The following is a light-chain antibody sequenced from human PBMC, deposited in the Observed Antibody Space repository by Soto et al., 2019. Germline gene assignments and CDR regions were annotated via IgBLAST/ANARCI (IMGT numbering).Light chain of an antibody. CDR1: QRISTW. CDR3: QHASSYPVT. J-gene: IGKJ4*01. Sequence: DIPMTQSPSTLSASVGDRVTITCRASQRISTWLAWHQQKPGKAPKLLVSKASILESGVPSRFSGSGSGTEFTLTISSLQPDDSATYYCQHASSYPVTFGGGTKVEIK. V-gene: IGKV1-5*03. CDR2: KAS.